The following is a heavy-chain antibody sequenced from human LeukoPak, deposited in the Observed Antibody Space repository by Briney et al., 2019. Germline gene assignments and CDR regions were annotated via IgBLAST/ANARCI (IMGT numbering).Heavy chain of an antibody. Sequence: PGGSLRLSCAASGFTFSSYSMNWVRQAPGKGLEWVSSISSSSSYIYYADSVKGRFTISRDNAKNSLYLQMNSLRAEDTAVYYCARVNVLLWFGEYDYWGQGTLVTVSS. CDR3: ARVNVLLWFGEYDY. CDR1: GFTFSSYS. CDR2: ISSSSSYI. J-gene: IGHJ4*02. V-gene: IGHV3-21*01. D-gene: IGHD3-10*01.